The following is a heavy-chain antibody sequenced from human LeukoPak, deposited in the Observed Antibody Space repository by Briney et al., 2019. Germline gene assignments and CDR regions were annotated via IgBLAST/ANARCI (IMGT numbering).Heavy chain of an antibody. D-gene: IGHD3-22*01. Sequence: GGSLRLSCAASGFTFSSYAMSWVRQAPGKGLEWVSAISGSGGSTYYADSVKGRFTIFRDNSKNTLYLQMNSLRAEDTAVYYCAKGGYYDSSGYSPSTDYYGMDVWGQGTTVTVSS. V-gene: IGHV3-23*01. J-gene: IGHJ6*02. CDR2: ISGSGGST. CDR3: AKGGYYDSSGYSPSTDYYGMDV. CDR1: GFTFSSYA.